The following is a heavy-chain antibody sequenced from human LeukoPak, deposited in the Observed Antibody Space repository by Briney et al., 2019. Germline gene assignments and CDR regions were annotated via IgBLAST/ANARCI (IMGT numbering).Heavy chain of an antibody. CDR3: VRSHQGGFDY. D-gene: IGHD2-2*01. J-gene: IGHJ4*02. CDR2: INYDETTT. CDR1: GFTFSSYW. V-gene: IGHV3-74*01. Sequence: GGSLRLPCAASGFTFSSYWMHWVRQDPGKGLVWVSRINYDETTTTYADSVKGRFTISRDNAKNTLYLQMNSLRAEDTAVYYCVRSHQGGFDYWGQGTLVTVSS.